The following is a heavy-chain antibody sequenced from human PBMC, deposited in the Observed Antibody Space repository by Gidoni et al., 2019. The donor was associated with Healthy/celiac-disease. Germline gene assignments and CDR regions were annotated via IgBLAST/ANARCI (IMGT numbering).Heavy chain of an antibody. CDR2: IYSGVST. V-gene: IGHV3-53*01. D-gene: IGHD3-10*01. CDR3: ARDSRGLKDY. CDR1: GLTVSSNY. Sequence: EVQLVESGGGLIQPGGSLRSSCAASGLTVSSNYMSWVRQAPGKGLEWVSVIYSGVSTYYADSVKGRFTISRDNSKNTLYLQMNSLRAEDTAVYYCARDSRGLKDYWGQGTLVTVSS. J-gene: IGHJ4*02.